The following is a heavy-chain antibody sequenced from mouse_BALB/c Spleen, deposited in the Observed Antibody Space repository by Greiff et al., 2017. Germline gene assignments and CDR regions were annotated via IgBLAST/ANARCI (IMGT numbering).Heavy chain of an antibody. J-gene: IGHJ1*01. V-gene: IGHV2-9*02. Sequence: QVQLKESGPGLVAPSQSLSITCTVSGFSLTSYGVHWVRQPPGKGLEWLGVIWAGGSTTYNSALMSRLSISKDNSKSQVFLKMNSLQTDDTAMYYCARDGGSSWYFDVWGAGTTVTVSS. CDR2: IWAGGST. CDR1: GFSLTSYG. D-gene: IGHD1-1*01. CDR3: ARDGGSSWYFDV.